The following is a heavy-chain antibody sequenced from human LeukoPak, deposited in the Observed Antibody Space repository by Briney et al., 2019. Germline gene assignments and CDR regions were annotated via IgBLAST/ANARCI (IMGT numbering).Heavy chain of an antibody. Sequence: PGRSLRLSCAASGFTFSSYGMHWVRQAPGKGLEWVAVIWYDGSNKYYADSVKGRFTISRDNSKNTLYLQMNSLRAEDTAVYYCAREDIVVVPAAYYYYGMDVWGQGTTVTVSS. CDR1: GFTFSSYG. D-gene: IGHD2-2*01. CDR2: IWYDGSNK. CDR3: AREDIVVVPAAYYYYGMDV. V-gene: IGHV3-33*01. J-gene: IGHJ6*02.